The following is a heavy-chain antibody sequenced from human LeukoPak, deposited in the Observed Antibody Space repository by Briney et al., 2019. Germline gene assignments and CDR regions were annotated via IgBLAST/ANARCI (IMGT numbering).Heavy chain of an antibody. Sequence: ASVTVSCTASGGTFSSYAISWVRQAPGQGLEWMGGIIPIFGTANYAQKFQGRVTITADESTSTAYMELSSLRSEDTAVYYCAAQSGYDSRHWFDPWGQGTLVTVSS. CDR3: AAQSGYDSRHWFDP. J-gene: IGHJ5*02. CDR1: GGTFSSYA. V-gene: IGHV1-69*13. D-gene: IGHD3-22*01. CDR2: IIPIFGTA.